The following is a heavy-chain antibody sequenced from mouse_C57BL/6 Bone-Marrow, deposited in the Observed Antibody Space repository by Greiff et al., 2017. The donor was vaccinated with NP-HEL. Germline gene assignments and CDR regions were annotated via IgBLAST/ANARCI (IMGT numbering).Heavy chain of an antibody. V-gene: IGHV1-19*01. D-gene: IGHD2-4*01. Sequence: EVQLQQSGPVLVKPGASVKMSCKASGYTFTDYYMNWVKQSHGKSLEWIGVINPYNGGTSYNQKFKGKATLTVDKSSSTAYMELNSLTSEDSAVYYCARLPYYDYDGFAYWGQGTLVTVSA. CDR3: ARLPYYDYDGFAY. J-gene: IGHJ3*01. CDR1: GYTFTDYY. CDR2: INPYNGGT.